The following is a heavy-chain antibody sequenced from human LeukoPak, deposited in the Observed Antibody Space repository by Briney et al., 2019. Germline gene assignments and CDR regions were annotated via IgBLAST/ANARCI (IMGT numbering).Heavy chain of an antibody. CDR2: MNPNSDNT. CDR3: ARILRYFDWLLGDYYGMDV. CDR1: GYTFTSYD. V-gene: IGHV1-8*01. D-gene: IGHD3-9*01. J-gene: IGHJ6*02. Sequence: ASVKVSCKASGYTFTSYDINWVRQATGQGLEWMGWMNPNSDNTGYAQKFQGRVTMTRNTSISTAYMELSSLRSEDTAVYYCARILRYFDWLLGDYYGMDVWGQGTTVTVSS.